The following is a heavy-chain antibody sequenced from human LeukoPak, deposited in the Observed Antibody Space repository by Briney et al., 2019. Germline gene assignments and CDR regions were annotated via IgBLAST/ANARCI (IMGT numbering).Heavy chain of an antibody. CDR2: ISYDGSKK. Sequence: PGRSLRLSCVVSGFTFSSNHWVRQAPGKGLEWVAVISYDGSKKYYADSVKGRFTISRDSSKNTLSLQMNSPRAEDTAVYYCAKEYDRVHDAFDIWGQGTMVTVSS. J-gene: IGHJ3*02. V-gene: IGHV3-30*18. CDR1: GFTFSSN. D-gene: IGHD3-9*01. CDR3: AKEYDRVHDAFDI.